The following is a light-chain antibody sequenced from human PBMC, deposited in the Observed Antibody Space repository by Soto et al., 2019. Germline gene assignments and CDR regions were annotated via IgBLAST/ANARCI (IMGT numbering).Light chain of an antibody. Sequence: EIVLTQSPATLSLSPGERATLSCRASQSVDNYLAWYQQKPGQAPRLLIDGASSRATGVPDRFSGTGSGTDCTLTISRLEPEDFAVYYCQLYSRSPRQITFGQGTRLEIK. CDR1: QSVDNY. CDR3: QLYSRSPRQIT. J-gene: IGKJ5*01. CDR2: GAS. V-gene: IGKV3-20*01.